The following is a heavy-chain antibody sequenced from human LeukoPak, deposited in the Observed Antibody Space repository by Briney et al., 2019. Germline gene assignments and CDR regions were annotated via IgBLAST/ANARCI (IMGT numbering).Heavy chain of an antibody. CDR3: ARHSSNAWPAVFDS. CDR1: GSSFTSYW. CDR2: IYPGNSET. V-gene: IGHV5-51*01. Sequence: NRGESLQISCKASGSSFTSYWIGWVRLMPGKGLEWMGIIYPGNSETRYSPSFRGQVSISADKSVTTAYLQFSSLGASDAAIYYCARHSSNAWPAVFDSWGQGTLVTVSS. D-gene: IGHD6-25*01. J-gene: IGHJ4*02.